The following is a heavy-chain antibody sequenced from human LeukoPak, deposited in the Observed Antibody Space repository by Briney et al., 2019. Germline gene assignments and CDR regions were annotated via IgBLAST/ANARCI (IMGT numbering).Heavy chain of an antibody. CDR3: AKDRGLNWGFLDY. CDR1: GFTFITFA. V-gene: IGHV3-33*06. CDR2: IWYDGSNK. J-gene: IGHJ4*02. Sequence: GGPLSFSWEGSGFTFITFAIPWVRRAPAKGLEGGAVIWYDGSNKYYADFVKGRFTISRDNSKNTLYLQVNSPRAEDTAVYYCAKDRGLNWGFLDYWGQGTLVTISS. D-gene: IGHD7-27*01.